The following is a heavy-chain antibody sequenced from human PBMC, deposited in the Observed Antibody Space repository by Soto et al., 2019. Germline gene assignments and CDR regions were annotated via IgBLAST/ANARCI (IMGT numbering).Heavy chain of an antibody. J-gene: IGHJ6*04. Sequence: QVQLQESGPGLVKPSQTLSLTCTVSGGSISSGGYYWYWIRQHPGKGLEWIGYIYYSGTTYYNQSLKSPVTVSVATSKNLFSLRLGSVTDADTAVYYCAASFVACGGFNYYGMDVWGEGSTVTVSS. CDR1: GGSISSGGYY. CDR2: IYYSGTT. D-gene: IGHD2-21*01. V-gene: IGHV4-31*01. CDR3: AASFVACGGFNYYGMDV.